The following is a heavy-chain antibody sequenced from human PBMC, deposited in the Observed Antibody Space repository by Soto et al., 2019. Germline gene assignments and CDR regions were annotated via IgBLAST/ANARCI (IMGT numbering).Heavy chain of an antibody. V-gene: IGHV3-33*01. D-gene: IGHD3-3*02. CDR3: ARGAPILFDY. Sequence: QVQLVESGGNVVQPGRSLRLSCAASGFTFSSYGMHWVRQAPGKGLEWVAVIWYDGSNKYYADSVKGRFTISRDNSKNTLYLQMNSLRAVDTAVYYCARGAPILFDYWGQGTLVTVSS. CDR2: IWYDGSNK. J-gene: IGHJ4*02. CDR1: GFTFSSYG.